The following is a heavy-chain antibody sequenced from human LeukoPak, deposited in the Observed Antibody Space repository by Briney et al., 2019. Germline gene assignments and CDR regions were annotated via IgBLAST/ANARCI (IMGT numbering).Heavy chain of an antibody. CDR3: ARDPLRFLDGVYGMDV. CDR1: GYTFTSYG. J-gene: IGHJ6*02. D-gene: IGHD3-3*01. Sequence: GASVKVSCKASGYTFTSYGISWVRQAHGQGLEWMGWISAYNGNTNYAQKLQGRVTMTTDTSTSTAYMELRSLRADDTAVYYCARDPLRFLDGVYGMDVWGQGTTVTVSS. CDR2: ISAYNGNT. V-gene: IGHV1-18*01.